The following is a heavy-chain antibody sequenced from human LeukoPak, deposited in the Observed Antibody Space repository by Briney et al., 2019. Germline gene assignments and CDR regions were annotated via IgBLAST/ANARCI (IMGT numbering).Heavy chain of an antibody. D-gene: IGHD3-3*01. V-gene: IGHV3-48*01. J-gene: IGHJ4*02. CDR1: GFDFGVYS. CDR2: ITSDRNTI. CDR3: ARSTEWFADY. Sequence: PGGSLRLSCAASGFDFGVYSMNWVRQAPGKGLEWISYITSDRNTIYYADSVRGRFTISRDNAKKSVYLELSNLRADDTAMYYCARSTEWFADYWGQGTLVTVSS.